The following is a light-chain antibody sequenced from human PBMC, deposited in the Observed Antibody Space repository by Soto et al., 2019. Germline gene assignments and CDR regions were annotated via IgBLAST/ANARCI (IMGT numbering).Light chain of an antibody. CDR1: QYINTR. Sequence: EIVLTQSPATLSSFPGDRVTLSCRASQYINTRLAWYQHRPGQAPRLLIYQTSIRAAGIPARFSASGTGTDFTLTISRLEPEDFAVYYCQQYGSSWTFGQGTKVEIK. CDR3: QQYGSSWT. CDR2: QTS. V-gene: IGKV3-20*01. J-gene: IGKJ1*01.